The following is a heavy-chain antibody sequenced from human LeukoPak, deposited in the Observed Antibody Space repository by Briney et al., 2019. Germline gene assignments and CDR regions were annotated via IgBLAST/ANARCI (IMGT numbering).Heavy chain of an antibody. CDR2: ISSSSSYI. Sequence: GSLRLSCAASGFTFSSYAMSWVRQAPGKGLEWVSSISSSSSYIYYADSVKGRFTISRDNAKNSLYLQMNSLRAEDTAVYYCASRGVRGVPFDYWGQGTLVTVSS. J-gene: IGHJ4*02. V-gene: IGHV3-21*01. D-gene: IGHD3-10*01. CDR3: ASRGVRGVPFDY. CDR1: GFTFSSYA.